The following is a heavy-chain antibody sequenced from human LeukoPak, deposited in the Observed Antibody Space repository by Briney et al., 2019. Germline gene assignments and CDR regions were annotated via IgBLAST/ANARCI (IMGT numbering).Heavy chain of an antibody. Sequence: ASVKVSCKVSGYTLTELSMHWVRQAPGKGLEWMEGFDPEDGETIYAQKFQGRVTMTEDTSTDTAYMELSSLRSEDTAVYYCATAQIEDSPVTNDAFDIWGQGTMVTVSS. D-gene: IGHD4-11*01. CDR1: GYTLTELS. V-gene: IGHV1-24*01. CDR3: ATAQIEDSPVTNDAFDI. CDR2: FDPEDGET. J-gene: IGHJ3*02.